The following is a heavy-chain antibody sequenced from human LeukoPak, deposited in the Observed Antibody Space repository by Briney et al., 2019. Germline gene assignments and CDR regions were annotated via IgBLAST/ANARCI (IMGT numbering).Heavy chain of an antibody. D-gene: IGHD1-20*01. Sequence: ASVKVSCKVSGYTLTELSMHWVRQAPGKGLEWMGGFDPKDGETIYAQKFQGRVTMTEDTSTDTAYMELSSLRSEDTAVYYCATVGTQYNWNRDAFDIWGQGTMVTVSS. CDR3: ATVGTQYNWNRDAFDI. CDR2: FDPKDGET. CDR1: GYTLTELS. J-gene: IGHJ3*02. V-gene: IGHV1-24*01.